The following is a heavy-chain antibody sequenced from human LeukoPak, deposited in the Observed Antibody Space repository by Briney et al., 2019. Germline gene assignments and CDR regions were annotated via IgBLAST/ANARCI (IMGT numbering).Heavy chain of an antibody. V-gene: IGHV3-21*01. J-gene: IGHJ6*02. CDR1: GFIFSSYS. CDR2: ISSSSRYI. CDR3: ARFFSSGYGEAYYYYGMDV. D-gene: IGHD3-22*01. Sequence: GGSLRLSCAASGFIFSSYSMNWVRQAPGKGLEWVSSISSSSRYIYYADSVKGRFTISRDNAKNTLYLQMNSLRAEDTAVYYCARFFSSGYGEAYYYYGMDVWGQGTTVTVSS.